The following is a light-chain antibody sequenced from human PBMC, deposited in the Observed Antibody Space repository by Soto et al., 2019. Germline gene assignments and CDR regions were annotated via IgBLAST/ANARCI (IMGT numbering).Light chain of an antibody. CDR3: HKYDTLPPT. CDR2: DAT. CDR1: QDINNY. Sequence: DIQMTQSPSSLSASVGDRVTITCQASQDINNYLNWYQQKPGKAPKLLIFDATNLETGVPSRFSGGGSRTHFSFTISSLQPEDFATYYSHKYDTLPPTFGQGTRLEIK. V-gene: IGKV1-33*01. J-gene: IGKJ5*01.